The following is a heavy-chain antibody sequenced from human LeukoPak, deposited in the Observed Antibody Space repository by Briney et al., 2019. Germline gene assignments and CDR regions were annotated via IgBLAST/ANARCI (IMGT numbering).Heavy chain of an antibody. Sequence: PGGSLRLSCAASGFTFSSYAMYWVRQAPGKGLEWVAVISYDGSNKYYADSVKGRFTISRDNSRNTLYLQMNSLRAEDTAVYYCARDESPYAPYYYYGMDVWGQGTTVTVSS. CDR2: ISYDGSNK. V-gene: IGHV3-30*04. CDR3: ARDESPYAPYYYYGMDV. J-gene: IGHJ6*02. D-gene: IGHD3-16*01. CDR1: GFTFSSYA.